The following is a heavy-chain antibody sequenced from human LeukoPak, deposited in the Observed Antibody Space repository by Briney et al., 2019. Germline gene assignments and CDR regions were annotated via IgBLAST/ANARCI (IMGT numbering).Heavy chain of an antibody. V-gene: IGHV4-59*01. CDR1: GGAITNYY. J-gene: IGHJ4*02. Sequence: SETLSLTCGVSGGAITNYYWNWIRQAPGKGLEWLGYIYYTGSTTYNPSVKSRITISLDTSKKQISLKLRSVTAADTAVYYCARVSLDSSGWYYVYWGQGTLVTVSS. CDR3: ARVSLDSSGWYYVY. CDR2: IYYTGST. D-gene: IGHD6-19*01.